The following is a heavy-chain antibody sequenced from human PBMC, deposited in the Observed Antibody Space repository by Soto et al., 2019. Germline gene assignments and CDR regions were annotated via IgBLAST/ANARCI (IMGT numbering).Heavy chain of an antibody. J-gene: IGHJ6*02. CDR3: AREAV. V-gene: IGHV3-7*05. CDR1: GFTFSGYW. CDR2: IKQDGSEQ. Sequence: EVQLVESGGGLVQPGGSLRLSCAASGFTFSGYWMSWVRQAPGKGLEWVANIKQDGSEQFYVDSVKGRFTISRDNAKNLLYLQMNSLRAEDTAVYYCAREAVWGQGITVTASS.